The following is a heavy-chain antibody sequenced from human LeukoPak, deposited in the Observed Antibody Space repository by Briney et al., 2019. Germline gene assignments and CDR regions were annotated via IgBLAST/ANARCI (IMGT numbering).Heavy chain of an antibody. D-gene: IGHD6-13*01. J-gene: IGHJ4*02. V-gene: IGHV3-7*01. CDR1: GFTFSTYW. Sequence: GGSLRLSCTASGFTFSTYWMSWVRQAPGKGLEWVANIKQDGTENHYADSVTGRFTISRDNSKNTLYLQMNSLRAEDTAVYYCAKPTGTYSSSWYTEFDYWGQGTLVTVSS. CDR2: IKQDGTEN. CDR3: AKPTGTYSSSWYTEFDY.